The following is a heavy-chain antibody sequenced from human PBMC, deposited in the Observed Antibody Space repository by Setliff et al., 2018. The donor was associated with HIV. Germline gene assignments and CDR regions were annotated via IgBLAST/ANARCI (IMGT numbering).Heavy chain of an antibody. Sequence: ASVKVSCTASENSLILYYMHWVRQAPGQGPEWMGVIYPNGDFTRSAQKFQGRVTMTRDTSTSTVYMELSSLNFEDTAVYYCARDSEWGSYIFWTFDIWGQGTMVTVSS. CDR1: ENSLILYY. V-gene: IGHV1-46*01. CDR2: IYPNGDFT. J-gene: IGHJ3*02. CDR3: ARDSEWGSYIFWTFDI. D-gene: IGHD3-3*01.